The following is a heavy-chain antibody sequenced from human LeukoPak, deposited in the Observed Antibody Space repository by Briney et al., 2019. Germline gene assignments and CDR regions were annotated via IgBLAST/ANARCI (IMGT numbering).Heavy chain of an antibody. CDR3: ATTNYDILTGLHNGDAFDI. J-gene: IGHJ3*02. CDR1: GYKFTSYW. CDR2: IDPSDSYT. Sequence: GESLRISCKGPGYKFTSYWISWVRQMPGKGLEWMGRIDPSDSYTNYSPSFQGHVTISSDKSISTAYLQWSSLKASDTAMYYCATTNYDILTGLHNGDAFDIWGQGTKVTVSS. V-gene: IGHV5-10-1*01. D-gene: IGHD3-9*01.